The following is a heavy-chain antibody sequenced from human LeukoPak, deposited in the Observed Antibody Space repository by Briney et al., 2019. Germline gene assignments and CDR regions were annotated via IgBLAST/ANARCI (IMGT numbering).Heavy chain of an antibody. Sequence: NPGRSLRLSCAASGFSFSTYSMNWLRQAPGKGLEWVSSISNSGRYIYSADSVKGRFTTSRDNAKESLYLQMNSLGAGDTAVYYCARDVFDWQQLHHDAFDFWGPGTMVTVSS. V-gene: IGHV3-21*01. J-gene: IGHJ3*01. CDR2: ISNSGRYI. D-gene: IGHD3-9*01. CDR1: GFSFSTYS. CDR3: ARDVFDWQQLHHDAFDF.